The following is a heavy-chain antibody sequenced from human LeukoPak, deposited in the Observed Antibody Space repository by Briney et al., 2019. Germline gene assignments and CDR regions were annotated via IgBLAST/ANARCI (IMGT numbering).Heavy chain of an antibody. Sequence: PGGSLRLSSAASGFTFSSYWMSWVRQAPGKGLEWVANIKQDGSEKYYVDSVKGRFTISRDNAKNSLYLQMNSLRAEDTAVYYCARDGSRGYSYGVDWGQGTLVTVSS. CDR3: ARDGSRGYSYGVD. J-gene: IGHJ4*02. D-gene: IGHD5-18*01. V-gene: IGHV3-7*01. CDR2: IKQDGSEK. CDR1: GFTFSSYW.